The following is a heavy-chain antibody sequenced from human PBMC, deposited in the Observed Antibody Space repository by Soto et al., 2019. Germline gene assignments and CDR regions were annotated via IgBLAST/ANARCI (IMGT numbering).Heavy chain of an antibody. J-gene: IGHJ6*01. V-gene: IGHV3-30-3*01. Sequence: QVQLVQSGGGVVQPGRSLRLSCAASGFTFSSYAMHWVRQAPGKGLEWVAVISYDGSNKYYADSVKGRFTISRDNSKNTLYLQMNSLRAEDTAVYYCASELAGTPYYYYGMDVW. D-gene: IGHD2-15*01. CDR2: ISYDGSNK. CDR3: ASELAGTPYYYYGMDV. CDR1: GFTFSSYA.